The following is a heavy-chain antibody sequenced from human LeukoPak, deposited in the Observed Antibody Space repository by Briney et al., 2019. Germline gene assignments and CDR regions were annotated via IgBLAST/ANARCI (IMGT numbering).Heavy chain of an antibody. CDR3: ARAGDTAMDGDNWFDP. CDR1: GFTFSSYW. CDR2: INTDGSTT. J-gene: IGHJ5*02. Sequence: PGGSLRLSCAASGFTFSSYWMHWVRQAPGKGLVWVSRINTDGSTTSFADSVKGRFTISRDNAKNTLYLQMNSLRAEDTAVYYCARAGDTAMDGDNWFDPWGQGTLVTVSS. D-gene: IGHD5-18*01. V-gene: IGHV3-74*01.